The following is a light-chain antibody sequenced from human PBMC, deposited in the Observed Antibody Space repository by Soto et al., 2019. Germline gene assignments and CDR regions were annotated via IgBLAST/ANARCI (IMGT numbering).Light chain of an antibody. Sequence: AIQMTQSPSSLSAPVGDRVTITCRASQDIRNHLGWYQQKPGKAPKLLIYAASSLQSGVPSRFSGSGSGTDFTLTISSLQPEDFATYYCLQDYNYPRTFGQGTKVDIK. CDR1: QDIRNH. CDR3: LQDYNYPRT. V-gene: IGKV1-6*01. J-gene: IGKJ1*01. CDR2: AAS.